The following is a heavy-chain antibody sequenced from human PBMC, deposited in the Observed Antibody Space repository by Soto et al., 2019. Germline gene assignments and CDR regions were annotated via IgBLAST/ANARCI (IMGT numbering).Heavy chain of an antibody. CDR1: GYTFTSYD. CDR2: MNPNSGNT. J-gene: IGHJ6*03. CDR3: ARSFNAGYDYYYYYHMDV. V-gene: IGHV1-8*01. Sequence: ASVKLSCKASGYTFTSYDINWVRQATGQGLEWMGWMNPNSGNTGYAQKFQGRVTMTRNTSISTAYMELSSLRSEDTAVYYCARSFNAGYDYYYYYHMDVWGKGTTVTVSS. D-gene: IGHD5-12*01.